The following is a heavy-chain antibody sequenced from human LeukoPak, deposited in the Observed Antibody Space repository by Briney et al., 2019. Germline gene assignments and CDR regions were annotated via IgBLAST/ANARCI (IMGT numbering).Heavy chain of an antibody. D-gene: IGHD3-22*01. Sequence: ASVKVSCKASGYTFSSYGISWVRQAPGQGLEWMGWISAYNGNTNYAQKLQGRVTMTTDTSTSTAYMELRSQRSDDTAVYYCARAADYYDSSPNWVDPWGQGTLVTVSS. CDR2: ISAYNGNT. J-gene: IGHJ5*02. CDR1: GYTFSSYG. V-gene: IGHV1-18*01. CDR3: ARAADYYDSSPNWVDP.